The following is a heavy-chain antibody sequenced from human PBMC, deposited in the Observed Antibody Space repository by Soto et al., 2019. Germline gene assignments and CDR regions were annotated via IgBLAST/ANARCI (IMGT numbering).Heavy chain of an antibody. J-gene: IGHJ4*02. V-gene: IGHV4-30-4*01. CDR3: AAEIHYYDSSEKTLDY. CDR2: IYYSGST. Sequence: QVQLQESGPGLVKPSQTLSLTCTVSGGSISSGDYYWSWIRQPPGKGLEWIGYIYYSGSTYYNPSLKSRVTISVDTSKNQFSLKLSSVTAADTAVYYCAAEIHYYDSSEKTLDYWGQGTLVTVSS. D-gene: IGHD3-22*01. CDR1: GGSISSGDYY.